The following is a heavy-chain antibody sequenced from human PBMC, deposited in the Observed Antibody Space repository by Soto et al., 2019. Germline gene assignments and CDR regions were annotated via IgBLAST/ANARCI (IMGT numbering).Heavy chain of an antibody. D-gene: IGHD4-17*01. CDR3: AKGSTTVTTEGNFDY. CDR2: ISWNSGSI. CDR1: GFTFDDYA. V-gene: IGHV3-9*01. J-gene: IGHJ4*02. Sequence: EVQLVESGGGLVQPGRSLRLSCAASGFTFDDYAMHWVRQAPGKGLEWVSGISWNSGSIGYADSVKGRFTISRDNAKNSLYLQMNSLRAEDTALYYCAKGSTTVTTEGNFDYWGQGTLVTVSS.